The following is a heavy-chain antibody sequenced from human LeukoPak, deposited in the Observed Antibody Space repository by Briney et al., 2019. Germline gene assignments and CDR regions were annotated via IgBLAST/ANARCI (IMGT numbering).Heavy chain of an antibody. CDR1: GFTFSSYS. D-gene: IGHD3-3*01. CDR3: ARDLKREAAHYDFWSGYFVY. Sequence: GGSLRLSCAASGFTFSSYSMNWVRQAPGKGLEWVSSISSSSGYIYYADSVKGRFTISRDNAKNSLYLQMNSLRAEDTAVYYCARDLKREAAHYDFWSGYFVYWGQGTLVTVSS. J-gene: IGHJ4*02. CDR2: ISSSSGYI. V-gene: IGHV3-21*01.